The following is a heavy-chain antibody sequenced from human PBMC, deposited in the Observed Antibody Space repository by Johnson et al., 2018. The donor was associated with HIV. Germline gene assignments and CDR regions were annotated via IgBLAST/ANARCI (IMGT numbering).Heavy chain of an antibody. D-gene: IGHD1-26*01. CDR1: GFTFSSYA. CDR3: AREGGSYKDDAFDI. J-gene: IGHJ3*02. V-gene: IGHV3-30*04. CDR2: ISYDGSNK. Sequence: QMMLVESGGGVVQPGRSLRLSCAASGFTFSSYAMHWVRQAPGKGLEWVAVISYDGSNKYYADSVKGRFTISRDNAKNSLYLQMNSLRAEDTALYYCAREGGSYKDDAFDIWG.